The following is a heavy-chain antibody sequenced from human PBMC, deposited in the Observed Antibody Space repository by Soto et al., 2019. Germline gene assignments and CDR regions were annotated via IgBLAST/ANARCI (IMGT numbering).Heavy chain of an antibody. CDR3: SRGNYYDSSGYYPHDY. J-gene: IGHJ4*02. CDR2: ISYDGSNT. Sequence: GGSLRVSCAASGSTLRSYVIHWVRQSPGKGLEWVAVISYDGSNTYYADSVKGRFTISRDNSKNTLYLQMNSLRAEDTAVYYCSRGNYYDSSGYYPHDYWGQGTLVPVSS. V-gene: IGHV3-30*03. CDR1: GSTLRSYV. D-gene: IGHD3-22*01.